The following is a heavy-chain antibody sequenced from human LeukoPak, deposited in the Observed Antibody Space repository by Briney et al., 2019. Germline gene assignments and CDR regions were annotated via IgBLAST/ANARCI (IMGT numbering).Heavy chain of an antibody. CDR3: ARVKPGNWFDP. CDR1: GGSISSGGYY. Sequence: TPSLTCTVSGGSISSGGYYWSWIRQHPGKGLEWIGYIYYSGSTSSTPSLKSRVTISVDTSKNHFSLKLSSVTAADTAVYYCARVKPGNWFDPWGQGALFSASS. V-gene: IGHV4-31*03. J-gene: IGHJ5*02. CDR2: IYYSGST.